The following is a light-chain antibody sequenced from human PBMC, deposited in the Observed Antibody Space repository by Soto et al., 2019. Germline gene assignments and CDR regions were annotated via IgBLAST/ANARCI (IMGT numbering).Light chain of an antibody. J-gene: IGLJ2*01. CDR1: SSDVGGYNY. CDR3: SSYTSSSTLVV. V-gene: IGLV2-14*01. CDR2: DVS. Sequence: QSVLTQPASVSGSPGQSITISCTGTSSDVGGYNYVSWYQQHPGKAPKLMIYDVSDRPSGVSNRSSGSKSGNTASLTISGLQAEDEADYYCSSYTSSSTLVVFGGGTTLTVL.